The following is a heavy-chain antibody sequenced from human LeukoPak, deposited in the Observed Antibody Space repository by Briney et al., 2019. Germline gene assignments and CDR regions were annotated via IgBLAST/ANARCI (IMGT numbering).Heavy chain of an antibody. J-gene: IGHJ4*02. CDR2: IIPIFGTA. CDR1: GGTFSSYA. V-gene: IGHV1-69*13. D-gene: IGHD3-22*01. Sequence: ASVKVSCKASGGTFSSYAISWVRQAPGQGLEWMGGIIPIFGTANYAQKFQGRVTINEDESTSTDYMELSRLRYEETAVYYCARVPLGSQIDSSGYSSPDYWGQGTLVTVSS. CDR3: ARVPLGSQIDSSGYSSPDY.